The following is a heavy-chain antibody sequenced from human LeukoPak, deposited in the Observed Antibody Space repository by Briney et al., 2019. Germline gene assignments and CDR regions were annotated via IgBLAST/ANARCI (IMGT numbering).Heavy chain of an antibody. V-gene: IGHV3-7*01. CDR1: GFTSNLSW. D-gene: IGHD3-16*01. J-gene: IGHJ4*02. Sequence: GGSLRLSCVVSGFTSNLSWMNWVRQAPGKGLAWVANMDPSGTQNRYVDSVTGRFTISKDNPGTSLYLETNSLRPDDTAIYYCAIWASDTYWGQGTLVTVS. CDR2: MDPSGTQN. CDR3: AIWASDTY.